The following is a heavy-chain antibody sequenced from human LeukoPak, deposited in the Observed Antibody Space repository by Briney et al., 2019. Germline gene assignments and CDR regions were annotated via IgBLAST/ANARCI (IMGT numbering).Heavy chain of an antibody. Sequence: GGSLRLSCAASGFTFSSYWMSWVCQAPGKGLEWVANIKQDGSEKYYVDSVKGRFTISRDNAKNSLYLQMNSLGAEDTAVYYCARSPDYKSIFDYWGQGTLVTVSS. CDR2: IKQDGSEK. CDR1: GFTFSSYW. V-gene: IGHV3-7*01. CDR3: ARSPDYKSIFDY. D-gene: IGHD4-11*01. J-gene: IGHJ4*02.